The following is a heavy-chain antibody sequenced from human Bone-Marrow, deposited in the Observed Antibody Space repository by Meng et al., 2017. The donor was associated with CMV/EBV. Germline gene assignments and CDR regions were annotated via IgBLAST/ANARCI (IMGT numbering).Heavy chain of an antibody. V-gene: IGHV4-61*01. Sequence: ESLKISCTVSGGSVSSGSYYWSWIRQPPGKGLEWIGYIYYSGSTNYNPSLKSRVTISVDTSKNQFSLKLSSVTAADTAVYYCARDGLGGAPDYWGQGTLVTVSS. CDR2: IYYSGST. CDR3: ARDGLGGAPDY. J-gene: IGHJ4*02. D-gene: IGHD3-16*01. CDR1: GGSVSSGSYY.